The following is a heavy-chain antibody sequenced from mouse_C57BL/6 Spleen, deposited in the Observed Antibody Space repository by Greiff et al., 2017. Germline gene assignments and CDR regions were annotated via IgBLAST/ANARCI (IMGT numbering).Heavy chain of an antibody. CDR3: ARHEDRGKGFAY. V-gene: IGHV1-62-2*01. J-gene: IGHJ3*01. CDR2: FYPGSGSI. CDR1: GYTFTEYT. Sequence: VQLQQSVAELVKPGASVTLSCKASGYTFTEYTIHWVKQTSVQGLEWIGWFYPGSGSIKYNEKFKDKATLTADKSSSTVYMELSRLTSEDSAVYFCARHEDRGKGFAYWGQGTLVTVSA. D-gene: IGHD1-1*01.